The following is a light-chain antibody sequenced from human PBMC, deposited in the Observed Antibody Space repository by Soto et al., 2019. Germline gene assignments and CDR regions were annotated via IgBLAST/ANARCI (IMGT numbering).Light chain of an antibody. V-gene: IGLV2-14*03. CDR1: SSDIGGYNY. CDR3: SSDTSTSL. Sequence: QSVLTQPASVSGSPGQSITISCTGTSSDIGGYNYVSWYQQHPDKAPKLIIYAVSNRPSGVSNRFSGSKSGNTASLTISGLQAEDEADYYCSSDTSTSLFGTGTKVTVL. CDR2: AVS. J-gene: IGLJ1*01.